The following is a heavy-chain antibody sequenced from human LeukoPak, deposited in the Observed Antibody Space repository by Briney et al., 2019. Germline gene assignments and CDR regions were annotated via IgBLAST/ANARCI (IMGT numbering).Heavy chain of an antibody. CDR2: ISSSGSNI. V-gene: IGHV3-48*04. J-gene: IGHJ6*03. Sequence: GGSLRLSCAASGFTFSSYAMHWIRQAPGKGLEWISYISSSGSNIYVDSVKGRFTISRDNAKNSLYLQMNSLRAEDTAVYYCARDYDGGYMDVWGKGTTVTVSS. D-gene: IGHD3-3*01. CDR3: ARDYDGGYMDV. CDR1: GFTFSSYA.